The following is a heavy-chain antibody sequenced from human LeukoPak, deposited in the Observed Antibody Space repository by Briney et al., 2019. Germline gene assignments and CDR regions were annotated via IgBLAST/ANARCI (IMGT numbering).Heavy chain of an antibody. D-gene: IGHD3-22*01. V-gene: IGHV1-69*04. CDR2: IIPILGIA. CDR1: GGTFSSYA. Sequence: ASVKVSCKASGGTFSSYAISLVRQAPGQGLEWMGRIIPILGIANYARKFQGRVTITADKSTSTAYMELSSLRSEDTAVYYCARVAYDSSGYYYVDINYYYYGMDVWGQGTTVTVSS. J-gene: IGHJ6*02. CDR3: ARVAYDSSGYYYVDINYYYYGMDV.